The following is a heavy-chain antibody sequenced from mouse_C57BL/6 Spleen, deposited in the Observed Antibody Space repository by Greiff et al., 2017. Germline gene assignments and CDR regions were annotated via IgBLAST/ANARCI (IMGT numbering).Heavy chain of an antibody. CDR3: ARWGGYDYYFCY. D-gene: IGHD2-2*01. CDR2: IYPGSGST. CDR1: GYTFTSYW. Sequence: QVQLQQPGAELVKPGASVKMSCKASGYTFTSYWITWVKQRPGQGLEWIGDIYPGSGSTNYNEKFKSKATLTVDTSSSTAYMQLSSLTSEDSAVYYCARWGGYDYYFCYWGQGTTLTVSS. V-gene: IGHV1-55*01. J-gene: IGHJ2*01.